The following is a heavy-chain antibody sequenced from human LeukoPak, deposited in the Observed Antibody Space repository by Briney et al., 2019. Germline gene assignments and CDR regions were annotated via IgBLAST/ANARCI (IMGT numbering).Heavy chain of an antibody. D-gene: IGHD3-3*01. CDR2: IYYSGST. J-gene: IGHJ4*02. CDR1: GGSISSHY. Sequence: SETLSLTCTVSGGSISSHYWSWIRQPPGKGLEWIGYIYYSGSTNYNPSLKSRVTISVDTSKNQFSLKLSSVTAADTAVYYCARDGFWSGYSWFDYWGQGTLSPSPQ. CDR3: ARDGFWSGYSWFDY. V-gene: IGHV4-59*11.